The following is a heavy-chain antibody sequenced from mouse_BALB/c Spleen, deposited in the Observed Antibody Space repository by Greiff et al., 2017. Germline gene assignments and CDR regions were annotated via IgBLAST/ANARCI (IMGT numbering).Heavy chain of an antibody. J-gene: IGHJ4*01. D-gene: IGHD2-1*01. CDR2: IWGDGST. CDR3: ARDRYGNPYAMDY. Sequence: QVQLQQSGPGLVAPSQSLSITCTVSGFSLTGYGVNWVRQPPGKGLEWLGMIWGDGSTDYNSALKSRLSISKDNSKSQVFLKMNSLQTDDTARYYCARDRYGNPYAMDYWGQGTSVTVSS. V-gene: IGHV2-6-7*01. CDR1: GFSLTGYG.